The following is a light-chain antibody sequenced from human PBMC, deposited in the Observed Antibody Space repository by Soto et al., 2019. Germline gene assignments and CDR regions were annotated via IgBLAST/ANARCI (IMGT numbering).Light chain of an antibody. Sequence: DIQMTQSPSSLSASVGDRVTITCRASQSISSYLNWYQQKPGKAPKLLTYAASSLQSGVPSRFSGSGSGTDFTLTISSLQPEDFPTYYCQQSYSTLWTFGQGTKV. V-gene: IGKV1-39*01. CDR2: AAS. CDR3: QQSYSTLWT. J-gene: IGKJ1*01. CDR1: QSISSY.